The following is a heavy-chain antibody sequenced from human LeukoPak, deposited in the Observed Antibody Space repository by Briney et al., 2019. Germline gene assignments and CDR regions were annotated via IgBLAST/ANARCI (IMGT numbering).Heavy chain of an antibody. J-gene: IGHJ4*02. V-gene: IGHV3-21*01. CDR3: ARESRYVVDY. CDR2: ISSGSSFI. CDR1: GFTFGSYA. D-gene: IGHD1-14*01. Sequence: PGGSLRLSCAASGFTFGSYAMNWVRQAPGKGLEWVSSISSGSSFIYYADSVKGRFTISRDNAKNSLYLQMNSLRAEDTAVYYCARESRYVVDYWGQGTLVTVSS.